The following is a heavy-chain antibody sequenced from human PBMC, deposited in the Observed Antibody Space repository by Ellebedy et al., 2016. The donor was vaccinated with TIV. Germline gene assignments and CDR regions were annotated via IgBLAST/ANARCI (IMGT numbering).Heavy chain of an antibody. CDR1: GFTFSPYA. D-gene: IGHD2-21*02. V-gene: IGHV3-23*01. Sequence: PGESLRLSCAASGFTFSPYAMAWVRQAPGNGLEWVSGIVGSGAQKYADSVKSRFTISRDNSKRTVDLQMNSLRAEDTAVYFCAKDRTSGDGYWVFDSWGQGTMVSVSS. CDR3: AKDRTSGDGYWVFDS. J-gene: IGHJ4*02. CDR2: IVGSGA.